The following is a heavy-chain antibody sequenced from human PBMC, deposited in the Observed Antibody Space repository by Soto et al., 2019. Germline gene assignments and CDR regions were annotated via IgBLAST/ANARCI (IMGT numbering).Heavy chain of an antibody. D-gene: IGHD2-15*01. CDR1: GGTFSSYA. CDR2: IIPIFGTA. Sequence: QVQLVQSGAEVKKPGSSVKVSCKASGGTFSSYAISWVRQAPGQGLEWMGGIIPIFGTANYAQKFQGRVTITEDXDTXTXYMELSSLRSEDTAVYYCARVPDCSGGSCYHYGMDVWGQGTTVTVSS. CDR3: ARVPDCSGGSCYHYGMDV. J-gene: IGHJ6*02. V-gene: IGHV1-69*12.